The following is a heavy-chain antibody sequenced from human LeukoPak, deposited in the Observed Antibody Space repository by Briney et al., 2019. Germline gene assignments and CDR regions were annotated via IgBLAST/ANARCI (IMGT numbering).Heavy chain of an antibody. J-gene: IGHJ4*02. Sequence: SETLSLTCTVSGGSISSYYWSWIRQPPGKGLEWIGYIYYSGSTYYNPSRKSRVTISVDTSNNQFSLKLRSVTAPDTAVSSCARWMGGGSYPYYFAYWGQGPLVTVSS. V-gene: IGHV4-59*12. CDR1: GGSISSYY. D-gene: IGHD1-26*01. CDR2: IYYSGST. CDR3: ARWMGGGSYPYYFAY.